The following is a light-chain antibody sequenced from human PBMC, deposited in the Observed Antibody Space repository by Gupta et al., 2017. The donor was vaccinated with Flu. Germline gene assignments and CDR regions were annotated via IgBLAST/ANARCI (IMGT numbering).Light chain of an antibody. CDR1: SGANVSGC. CDR3: QSWDSDSLHWI. V-gene: IGLV6-57*02. J-gene: IGLJ3*02. CDR2: DDD. Sequence: MTGTSNSGANVSGCGRLYQQRPDRAPTTVIYDDDERHGGVSDRVSGSSDSSSNTATLTITRLRPEDEADYYCQSWDSDSLHWIFGGGTKLTVL.